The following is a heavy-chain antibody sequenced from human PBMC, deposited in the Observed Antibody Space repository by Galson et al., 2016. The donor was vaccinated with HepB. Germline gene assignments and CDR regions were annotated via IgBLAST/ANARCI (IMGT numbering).Heavy chain of an antibody. Sequence: INWVRQAPGQGLEWMGRITPIFGTAKYAQKFQGRVTITADESTTTAYMALSSLRSEDTAVYYCASRAGDYYDNSGYYYYYNYGMDVWSQGTTVTVSS. CDR3: ASRAGDYYDNSGYYYYYNYGMDV. V-gene: IGHV1-69*01. D-gene: IGHD3-22*01. J-gene: IGHJ6*02. CDR2: ITPIFGTA.